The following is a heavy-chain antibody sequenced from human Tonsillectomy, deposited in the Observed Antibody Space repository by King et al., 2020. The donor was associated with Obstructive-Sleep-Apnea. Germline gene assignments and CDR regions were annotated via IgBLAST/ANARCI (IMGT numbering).Heavy chain of an antibody. V-gene: IGHV2-70*04. CDR2: TDWGDDK. D-gene: IGHD2-2*01. J-gene: IGHJ4*02. Sequence: TLKEAGPALVKPTQTLTLTCTFSGFSLSTNGMGVCWIRQPPGKALEWLARTDWGDDKYYSTSLNTRLTISKETSKNKGVLTMTNMDPVDTATYYCARIRSHSSIWFFDYWGQGTLVTVSS. CDR1: GFSLSTNGMG. CDR3: ARIRSHSSIWFFDY.